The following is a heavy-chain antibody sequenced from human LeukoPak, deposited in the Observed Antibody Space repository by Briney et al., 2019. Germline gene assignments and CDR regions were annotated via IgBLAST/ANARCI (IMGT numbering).Heavy chain of an antibody. J-gene: IGHJ4*02. Sequence: PGGSLRLSCAASGFTFSSYWMSWVRQAPGKGLEWVANIKHDGSEKYYVDSVKGRFAISRDNAKNSLYLQMNSLRAEDTAVYYCARAPREWLLGYYFDYWGQGTLVTVSS. V-gene: IGHV3-7*01. CDR2: IKHDGSEK. D-gene: IGHD3-3*01. CDR1: GFTFSSYW. CDR3: ARAPREWLLGYYFDY.